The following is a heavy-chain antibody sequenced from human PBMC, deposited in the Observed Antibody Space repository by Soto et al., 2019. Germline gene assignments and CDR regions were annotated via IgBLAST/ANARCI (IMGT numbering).Heavy chain of an antibody. J-gene: IGHJ3*02. CDR2: IKQDGSEK. CDR3: ARGKDYYGSGSPWLDALDI. Sequence: GGSLRLSCAASGFTFSSYWMSWVRQAPGKGLEWVANIKQDGSEKYYVDSVKGRFTISRDNAKNSLYLQMNSLRAEDTAVYYCARGKDYYGSGSPWLDALDIWGQGTMVTVSS. D-gene: IGHD3-10*01. V-gene: IGHV3-7*03. CDR1: GFTFSSYW.